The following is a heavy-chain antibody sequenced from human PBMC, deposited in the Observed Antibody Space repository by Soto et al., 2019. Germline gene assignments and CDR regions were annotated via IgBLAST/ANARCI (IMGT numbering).Heavy chain of an antibody. CDR2: ISYDGSNK. D-gene: IGHD2-15*01. CDR3: ARPEEGYCSGGSCYTFDY. J-gene: IGHJ4*02. V-gene: IGHV3-30*04. Sequence: GGSLRLSCAASGFTFSSYAMHWVHQAPGKGLEWVAVISYDGSNKYYADSVKGRFTISRDNSKNTLYLQMNSLRAEDTAVYYCARPEEGYCSGGSCYTFDYWGQGTLVTVSS. CDR1: GFTFSSYA.